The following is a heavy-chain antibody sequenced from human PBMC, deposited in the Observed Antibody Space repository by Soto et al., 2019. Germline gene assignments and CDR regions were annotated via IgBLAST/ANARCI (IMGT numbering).Heavy chain of an antibody. V-gene: IGHV3-23*01. CDR3: ATRGDIAVAGTWRGYYYYYMDV. J-gene: IGHJ6*03. CDR1: GFTFSSDA. CDR2: ISGSGGST. Sequence: GGSLRLSCAASGFTFSSDAMSWVRQAPGKGLEWVSAISGSGGSTYYADSVKGRFTISRDNSKNTLYLQMNSLRAEDTAVYYCATRGDIAVAGTWRGYYYYYMDVWGKGTTVTVSS. D-gene: IGHD6-19*01.